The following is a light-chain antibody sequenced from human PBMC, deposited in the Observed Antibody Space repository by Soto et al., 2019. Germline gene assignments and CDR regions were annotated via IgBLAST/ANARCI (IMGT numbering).Light chain of an antibody. V-gene: IGKV3-20*01. CDR1: QSVSSSY. CDR3: QQYGASPT. Sequence: ELLLTQSPGTLSVSAGDGATLSCRASQSVSSSYLAWYQQKPGQAPRRLIYGESSRATGIPDRFSGSGAGTDFTLTINRLEPEDSAVYYCQQYGASPTFGQGTKVDIK. J-gene: IGKJ1*01. CDR2: GES.